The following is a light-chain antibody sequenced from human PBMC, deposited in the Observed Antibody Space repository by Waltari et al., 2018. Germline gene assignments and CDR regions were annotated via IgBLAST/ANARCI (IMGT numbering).Light chain of an antibody. J-gene: IGKJ1*01. Sequence: DIVMTQSPDSLAVSLGERVTINCKSSQSFLSSSNSQNYLAWYQQKPGQPPKLLIYLASARESGVPDRFSGSESGTDFTLTISSLQAEDVAVYYCQQYYDIPWTFGQGTKVEIK. V-gene: IGKV4-1*01. CDR1: QSFLSSSNSQNY. CDR2: LAS. CDR3: QQYYDIPWT.